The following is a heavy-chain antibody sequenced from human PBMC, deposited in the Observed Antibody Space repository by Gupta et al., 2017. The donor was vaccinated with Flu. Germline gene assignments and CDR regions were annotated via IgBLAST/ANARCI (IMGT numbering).Heavy chain of an antibody. CDR3: ARGHMGIVVDY. D-gene: IGHD3-16*02. J-gene: IGHJ4*02. CDR2: ISGSGDTT. Sequence: EVQLLESGGGLVQPGGSRSPSGAASGFTFGDYAMIWVRQAPGKGLEWVSSISGSGDTTLYADFVKGRSTISRDNLKSTLYLQMSSLRVEDTAVYYCARGHMGIVVDYWGQGTLVTVSS. V-gene: IGHV3-23*01. CDR1: GFTFGDYA.